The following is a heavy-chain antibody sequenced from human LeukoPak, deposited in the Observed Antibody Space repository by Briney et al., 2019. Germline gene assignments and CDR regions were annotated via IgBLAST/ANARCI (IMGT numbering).Heavy chain of an antibody. J-gene: IGHJ4*02. Sequence: SQTLSLTCTVSGGSISSGGYYWSWIRQPPGKGLEWIGYIYHSGSTYYNPSLKSRVTISVDRSKNQFSLKLSSVTAADTAVYYCARDPSILTGLDYWGQGTLVTVSS. D-gene: IGHD3-9*01. CDR3: ARDPSILTGLDY. CDR2: IYHSGST. CDR1: GGSISSGGYY. V-gene: IGHV4-30-2*01.